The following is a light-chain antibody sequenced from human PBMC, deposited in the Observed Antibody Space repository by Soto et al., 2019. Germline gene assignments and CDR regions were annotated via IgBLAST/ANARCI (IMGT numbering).Light chain of an antibody. J-gene: IGKJ4*01. CDR2: DAS. V-gene: IGKV3-11*01. CDR3: QQRANWTLT. CDR1: QSVGRN. Sequence: EIALTQSPATLSLSPGERATLSCRASQSVGRNLGWYQQKPGQSPRLLSYDASNRATGIPARFSASGSGTDFTLTISSLEHDDFGVYYCQQRANWTLTFRGGTKVDIK.